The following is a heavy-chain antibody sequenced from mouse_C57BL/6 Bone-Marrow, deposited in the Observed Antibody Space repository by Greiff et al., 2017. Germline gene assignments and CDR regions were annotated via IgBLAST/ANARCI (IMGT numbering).Heavy chain of an antibody. CDR3: SEDSSLYYCAGRFYDGYSFLDY. CDR1: YTFSRRVH. V-gene: IGHV1-87*01. D-gene: IGHD2-3*01. Sequence: VKLVESGPELARPWASVKISCQAFYTFSRRVHFAIRDTNYWMQWVTQRPGQGLEWIGAIYPGNGANSYNQKFKGKATLTADKSSSTAYMQLSSLTSEDSSLYYCAGRFYDGYSFLDYWGQGTTLTVSS. J-gene: IGHJ2*01. CDR2: GQGLEWIG.